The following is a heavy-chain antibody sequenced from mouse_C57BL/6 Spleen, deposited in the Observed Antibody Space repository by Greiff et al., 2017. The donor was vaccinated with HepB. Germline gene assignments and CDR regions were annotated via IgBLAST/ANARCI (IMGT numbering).Heavy chain of an antibody. CDR2: IYPRDGST. CDR1: GYTFTSYD. CDR3: ARGDYDAWFAY. V-gene: IGHV1-85*01. D-gene: IGHD2-4*01. Sequence: QVQLQQSGPELVKPGASVKLSCKASGYTFTSYDIHWVKQRPGQGLEWIGWIYPRDGSTKYNEKFKGKATLTVDTSSSTAYMELHSLTSEDSAVYFCARGDYDAWFAYWGQGTLVTVSA. J-gene: IGHJ3*01.